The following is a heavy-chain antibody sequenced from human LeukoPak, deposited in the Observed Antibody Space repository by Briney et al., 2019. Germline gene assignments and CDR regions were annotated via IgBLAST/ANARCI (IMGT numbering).Heavy chain of an antibody. J-gene: IGHJ4*02. V-gene: IGHV5-51*01. D-gene: IGHD3-16*02. Sequence: GGSLKTSFNGPGYRFTSYWLGWVRPMPGKGLEWMGSIYPGDSDTRYSPSFQGQVTISADKSISTAYLQWSSLKASDTAMYYCARLGYDYVWGSYRSARYWGQGTLVTVSS. CDR2: IYPGDSDT. CDR1: GYRFTSYW. CDR3: ARLGYDYVWGSYRSARY.